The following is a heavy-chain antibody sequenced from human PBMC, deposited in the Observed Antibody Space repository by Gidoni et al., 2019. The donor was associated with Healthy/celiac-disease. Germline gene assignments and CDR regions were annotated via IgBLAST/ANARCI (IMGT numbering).Heavy chain of an antibody. J-gene: IGHJ3*02. Sequence: EVQLGESGGGLVKPGGSLRRSCAASGFTCSSYSMNWVRQAPGKGLELVSSIISSSSSIYYADSVKGRFTISRDNAKNSLYLQMNSLRAEDTAVYYCAREYCSSTSCYNDAFDIWGQGTMVTVSS. V-gene: IGHV3-21*01. CDR1: GFTCSSYS. CDR3: AREYCSSTSCYNDAFDI. CDR2: IISSSSSI. D-gene: IGHD2-2*02.